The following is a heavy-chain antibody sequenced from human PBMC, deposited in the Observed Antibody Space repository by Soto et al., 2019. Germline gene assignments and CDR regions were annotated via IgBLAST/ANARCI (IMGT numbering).Heavy chain of an antibody. J-gene: IGHJ4*02. CDR3: ARLYGGYDYGLHFDY. V-gene: IGHV5-10-1*01. D-gene: IGHD5-12*01. CDR2: IDPSDSYI. Sequence: ESLKISCKGSGYSFTSYWITWVRQMPGKGLEWMGRIDPSDSYINYSPSFQGHVTISTDKSISTAYLQWSSLKASDTAMYYCARLYGGYDYGLHFDYWGQGTLVTVSS. CDR1: GYSFTSYW.